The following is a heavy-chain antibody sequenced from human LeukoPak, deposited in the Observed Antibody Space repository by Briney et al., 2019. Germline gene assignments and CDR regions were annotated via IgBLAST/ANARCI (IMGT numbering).Heavy chain of an antibody. CDR1: GGSISSYY. CDR2: IYTSGST. D-gene: IGHD6-19*01. Sequence: PSETLSLTCTVSGGSISSYYWSWIRQPAGKGLEWIGRIYTSGSTNYNPSLKSRVTMSVDTSKNQFSLKLSSVTAADTAVYYCARGQHSSGWYYFDYWGQGTLVTVSS. CDR3: ARGQHSSGWYYFDY. J-gene: IGHJ4*02. V-gene: IGHV4-4*07.